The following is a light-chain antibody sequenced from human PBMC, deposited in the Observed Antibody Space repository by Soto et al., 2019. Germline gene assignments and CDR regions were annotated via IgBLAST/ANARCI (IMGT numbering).Light chain of an antibody. CDR3: QSYDNSLRGYV. Sequence: QSALTQPPSVSGDPGQTVSISCTGSSSNLGAGYDVHWYQHLPGAAPTLLISDNTNRPSGVPDRFSGSKSGTSASLAISGLQSEDEGDYYCQSYDNSLRGYVFGPGTKLTVL. CDR1: SSNLGAGYD. CDR2: DNT. J-gene: IGLJ1*01. V-gene: IGLV1-40*01.